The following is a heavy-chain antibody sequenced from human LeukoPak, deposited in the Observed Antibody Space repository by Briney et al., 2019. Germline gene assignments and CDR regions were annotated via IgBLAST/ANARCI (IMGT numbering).Heavy chain of an antibody. J-gene: IGHJ4*02. V-gene: IGHV3-30-3*01. Sequence: QTGGSLRLSCAVSGFTLSDHYMGWARQAPGKGLEWVAVISYDGSNKYYADSVKGRFTISRDNSKNTLYLQMNSLRAEDTAVYYCAREGSGGSLDYWGQGTLVTVSS. CDR1: GFTLSDHY. CDR3: AREGSGGSLDY. D-gene: IGHD2-15*01. CDR2: ISYDGSNK.